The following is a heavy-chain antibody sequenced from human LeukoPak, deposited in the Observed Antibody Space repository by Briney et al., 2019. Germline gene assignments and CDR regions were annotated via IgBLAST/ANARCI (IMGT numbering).Heavy chain of an antibody. V-gene: IGHV3-21*01. Sequence: PGGSLRLSCAASGFTFDDYGMSGVRQAPGKGLEWGSAISSISSYIYYADSVKGRFTISRDNAKNSLYLQMSSLRAEDTAVYYCARVQVAATGPIDYWGQGTLVTVSS. CDR3: ARVQVAATGPIDY. CDR2: ISSISSYI. J-gene: IGHJ4*02. D-gene: IGHD1-26*01. CDR1: GFTFDDYG.